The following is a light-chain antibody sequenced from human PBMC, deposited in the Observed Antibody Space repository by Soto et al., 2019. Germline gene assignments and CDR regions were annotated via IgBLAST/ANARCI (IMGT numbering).Light chain of an antibody. CDR2: DAS. V-gene: IGKV1-5*01. J-gene: IGKJ1*01. CDR1: RSISSW. Sequence: DIQMTQSPSTLSASVGDRVTITCRASRSISSWLAWYQQKPGKAPKLLIYDASSLESGVPSRFSGSGSGTEFTLTISSLQPDDFATYYCQHYNSYSEAFGQGTKVELK. CDR3: QHYNSYSEA.